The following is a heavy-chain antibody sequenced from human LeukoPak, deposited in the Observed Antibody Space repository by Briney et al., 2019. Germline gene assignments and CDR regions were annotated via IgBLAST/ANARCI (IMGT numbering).Heavy chain of an antibody. D-gene: IGHD6-13*01. CDR1: GFTFSSYW. Sequence: GGSLRLSCAASGFTFSSYWMSWVRQAPGKGLEWVANIKQDGSEKYYVDSVKGRFTISRDNAKNSLYLQMNSLRAEDTAVYYCARGSSSSWYRGGLFDYWGQGTLVTVSS. V-gene: IGHV3-7*04. CDR2: IKQDGSEK. CDR3: ARGSSSSWYRGGLFDY. J-gene: IGHJ4*02.